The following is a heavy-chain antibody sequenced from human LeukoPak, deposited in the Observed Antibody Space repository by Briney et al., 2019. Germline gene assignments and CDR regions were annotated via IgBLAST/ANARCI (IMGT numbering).Heavy chain of an antibody. D-gene: IGHD3-3*02. CDR2: IYSSGST. CDR3: ARVPFYYMDV. V-gene: IGHV4-61*02. J-gene: IGHJ6*03. Sequence: SETLSLTCTVSGGLISSGSYYWSWIRQPAGKGLEWIGRIYSSGSTNYNPALRSRLTISVDTSKNQFSSKLSSVTAADTAVYYCARVPFYYMDVWGKGTTVTVSS. CDR1: GGLISSGSYY.